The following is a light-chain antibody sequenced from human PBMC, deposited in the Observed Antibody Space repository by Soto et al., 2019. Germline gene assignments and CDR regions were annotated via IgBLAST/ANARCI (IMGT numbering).Light chain of an antibody. CDR1: QSALFSASNKNY. V-gene: IGKV4-1*01. CDR3: QQYFSIPMFT. J-gene: IGKJ2*01. CDR2: WAS. Sequence: VLTQSPDAVARSRGWTATITCKTTQSALFSASNKNYIAWYQRRPGQPLKLLFYWASTRASGVPERFSGSGSGTDFTLTISSLQPDDAAIYYCQQYFSIPMFTFAQGTKVDIK.